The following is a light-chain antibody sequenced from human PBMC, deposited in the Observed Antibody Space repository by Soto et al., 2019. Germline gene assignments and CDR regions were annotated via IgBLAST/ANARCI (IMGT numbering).Light chain of an antibody. CDR1: QGLSSD. J-gene: IGKJ5*01. CDR3: QQLNSYPIT. CDR2: AAS. Sequence: DIQLTQSPSFLSASVGDRVTITCRASQGLSSDLAWYQQKPGKAPKLLIYAASTLKSGVPSRFSGSGSGTEFTLTISSLQPEDFATYYCQQLNSYPITFGQGTRLEIK. V-gene: IGKV1-9*01.